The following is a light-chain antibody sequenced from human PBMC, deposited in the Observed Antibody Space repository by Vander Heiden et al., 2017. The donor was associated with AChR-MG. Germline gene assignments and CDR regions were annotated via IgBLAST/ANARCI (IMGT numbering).Light chain of an antibody. Sequence: EIVMTQSPATLSVSPGERATLSCRASQSVSSNLAWYQQKPGQPPRLLIYGASTRATGIPARFSGSGSGTEFTLTISSLQSEDFAVYSCQQEDNWPLTFGPGAKVDI. CDR1: QSVSSN. CDR2: GAS. V-gene: IGKV3-15*01. CDR3: QQEDNWPLT. J-gene: IGKJ3*01.